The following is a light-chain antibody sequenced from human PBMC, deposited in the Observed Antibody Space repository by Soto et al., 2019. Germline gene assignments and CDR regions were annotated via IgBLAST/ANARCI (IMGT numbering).Light chain of an antibody. J-gene: IGLJ2*01. CDR3: SSYSTTSSPHVL. V-gene: IGLV2-14*01. Sequence: QSALTQPASVSGSPGQSITISCTGTRSDVGRYNYVSWYQQHPGKAPKLFIYEVTYRPSGVSTRFSASKSGSTASLTISGIQAEDEADYYCSSYSTTSSPHVLFGGGTKLTVL. CDR1: RSDVGRYNY. CDR2: EVT.